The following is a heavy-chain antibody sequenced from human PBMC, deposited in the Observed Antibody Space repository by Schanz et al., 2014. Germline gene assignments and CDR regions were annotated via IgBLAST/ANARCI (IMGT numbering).Heavy chain of an antibody. J-gene: IGHJ5*02. Sequence: QVQLVQSGAEVKKPGSSVKVSCKASGGTFSSYTISWVRQAPGQGPEWMGRIIPILGIGNDAQKFQGRVTITADKSSDTAYMELSSLRSEDTAVYYCAREVGLYDRGWFDPWGQGTLVTVSS. V-gene: IGHV1-69*08. CDR3: AREVGLYDRGWFDP. CDR1: GGTFSSYT. CDR2: IIPILGIG. D-gene: IGHD3-22*01.